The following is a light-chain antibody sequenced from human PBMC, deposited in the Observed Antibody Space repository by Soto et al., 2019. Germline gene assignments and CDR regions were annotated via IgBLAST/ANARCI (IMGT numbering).Light chain of an antibody. CDR3: QQYNNYWT. J-gene: IGKJ1*01. V-gene: IGKV1-5*03. Sequence: DIQMTQSPSTLSASVGDRVTITCRASQSIGSWMAWYQKKPGKAPKLLIYQASNLESGVPSRFSGSGSGTEFSFAISSLQPDDFATYYCQQYNNYWTFGQGTKVDIK. CDR2: QAS. CDR1: QSIGSW.